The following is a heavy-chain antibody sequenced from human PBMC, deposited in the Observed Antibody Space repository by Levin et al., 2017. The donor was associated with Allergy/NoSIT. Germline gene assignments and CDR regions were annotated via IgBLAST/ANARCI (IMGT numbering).Heavy chain of an antibody. Sequence: SQTLSLTCAVSGGSTSSLYWWSWVRQPPGKGLEWIGEINHSGSTNYNPSLKSRVTISLDKSKNQFSLRLPSVTAADTAVYYGARLARTVISPDLRFDYWGEGTLVTVSS. V-gene: IGHV4-4*02. CDR2: INHSGST. D-gene: IGHD2-21*01. CDR1: GGSTSSLYW. J-gene: IGHJ4*02. CDR3: ARLARTVISPDLRFDY.